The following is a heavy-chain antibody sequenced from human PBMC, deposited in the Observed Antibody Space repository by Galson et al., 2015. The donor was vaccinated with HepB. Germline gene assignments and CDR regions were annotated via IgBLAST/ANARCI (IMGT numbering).Heavy chain of an antibody. CDR1: GGSFSGYY. CDR3: ARERGITMIVVDRPNKYYFAY. J-gene: IGHJ4*02. CDR2: INHSGST. Sequence: SETLSLTCAVYGGSFSGYYWSWIRQPPGKGLEWIGEINHSGSTNYNPSLKSRVTISVDTSKNQFSLKLSSVTAADTAVYYCARERGITMIVVDRPNKYYFAYWGQGTLVTVSS. D-gene: IGHD3-22*01. V-gene: IGHV4-34*01.